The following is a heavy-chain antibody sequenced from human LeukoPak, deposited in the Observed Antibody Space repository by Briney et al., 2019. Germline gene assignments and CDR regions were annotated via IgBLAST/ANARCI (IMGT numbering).Heavy chain of an antibody. D-gene: IGHD1-26*01. J-gene: IGHJ4*02. CDR3: ARGATPYYFDY. CDR2: IIPIFGTA. CDR1: GGTFSSYA. V-gene: IGHV1-69*05. Sequence: ASVKVSCKASGGTFSSYAISWVRQAPGQGLEWMGGIIPIFGTANYAQKFQGRVTITTDESTSTAYMELSSLRSEDTAVYYYARGATPYYFDYWGQGTLVTVSS.